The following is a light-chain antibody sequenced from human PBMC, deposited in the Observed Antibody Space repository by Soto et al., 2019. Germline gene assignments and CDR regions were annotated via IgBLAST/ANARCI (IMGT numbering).Light chain of an antibody. Sequence: QAVVTQPPSVSGAPGQRVTISCTGSSSDIGAGYDVHWYQQLPGTAPKLLIYGNNNRPSGVPDRFSGSKSGTSASLAITGLQAEDEADYYCQSYDSNLSEVVFGGGTKLTVL. CDR1: SSDIGAGYD. V-gene: IGLV1-40*01. J-gene: IGLJ2*01. CDR3: QSYDSNLSEVV. CDR2: GNN.